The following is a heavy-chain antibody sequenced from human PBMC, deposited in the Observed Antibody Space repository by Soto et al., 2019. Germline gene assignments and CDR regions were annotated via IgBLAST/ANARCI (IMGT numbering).Heavy chain of an antibody. Sequence: QVHLVQSGAEMKKPGSSVKVSCKVSGGDLTNSGISWVRQAPGQGLEWMGGIFPLVAMVDYSQKFQGRVTITADESTNTAYTALASMTSEVTAVYYSAKEYGAAFNSWCQGNVVIVSS. CDR1: GGDLTNSG. D-gene: IGHD1-26*01. V-gene: IGHV1-69*12. CDR2: IFPLVAMV. J-gene: IGHJ5*01. CDR3: AKEYGAAFNS.